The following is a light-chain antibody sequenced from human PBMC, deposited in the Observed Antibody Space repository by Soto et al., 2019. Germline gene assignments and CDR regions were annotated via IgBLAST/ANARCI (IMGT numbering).Light chain of an antibody. CDR3: GTWDTRLSAVV. CDR2: DYN. CDR1: SSNIGNNY. J-gene: IGLJ2*01. Sequence: QSVLTQPPSVSAAPGQKVTISCSGSSSNIGNNYVSWYQHLPGTAPKVLIYDYNKRPSGIPDRFSGSKSGTSATLGITGLQTGDEGDYYCGTWDTRLSAVVFGGGTKVTVL. V-gene: IGLV1-51*01.